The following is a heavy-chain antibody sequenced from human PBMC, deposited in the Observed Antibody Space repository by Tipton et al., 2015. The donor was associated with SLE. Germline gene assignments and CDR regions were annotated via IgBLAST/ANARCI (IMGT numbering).Heavy chain of an antibody. J-gene: IGHJ4*02. CDR2: IYHSGST. V-gene: IGHV4-4*02. CDR3: ARVDYDILTGYSD. Sequence: TLSLTCAVSGGSISSSNWWSWVRQPPGKGLEWIGEIYHSGSTNYNPSLKSRVTISVDKSKNQFSLKLSSVTAADTAVYYCARVDYDILTGYSDWGQGTLVTVSS. D-gene: IGHD3-9*01. CDR1: GGSISSSNW.